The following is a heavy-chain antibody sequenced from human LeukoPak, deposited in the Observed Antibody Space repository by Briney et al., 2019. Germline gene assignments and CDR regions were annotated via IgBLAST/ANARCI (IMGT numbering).Heavy chain of an antibody. V-gene: IGHV1-2*02. D-gene: IGHD2-21*01. CDR2: INPNSGGT. Sequence: ASVKVSCKASGYTFTGYYMHWVRQAPGQGLEWMGWINPNSGGTNYAQKFQGRVTMTRDTSISTVYMELTTLTSDDTALYYCAVAPGDYWGQGTLVTVSS. CDR3: AVAPGDY. CDR1: GYTFTGYY. J-gene: IGHJ4*02.